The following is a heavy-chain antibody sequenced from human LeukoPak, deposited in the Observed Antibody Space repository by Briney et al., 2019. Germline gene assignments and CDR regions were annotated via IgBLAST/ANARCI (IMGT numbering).Heavy chain of an antibody. CDR1: GDSFSSHY. V-gene: IGHV4-59*11. CDR2: ISHIGRT. D-gene: IGHD4-17*01. Sequence: PSETLSRNCAGSGDSFSSHYWTWIRQSPGTGLEWIGYISHIGRTNYNPSLKSRVTISIDTSKNQFSLKLRSVTAADTAVYYCARDLVTVTKGFDIWGQGTMVSVSS. CDR3: ARDLVTVTKGFDI. J-gene: IGHJ3*02.